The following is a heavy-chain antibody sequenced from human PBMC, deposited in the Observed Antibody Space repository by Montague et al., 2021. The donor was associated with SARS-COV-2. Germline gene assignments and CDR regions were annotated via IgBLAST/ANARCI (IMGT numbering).Heavy chain of an antibody. J-gene: IGHJ4*01. CDR2: ISYSKTT. CDR1: VSWNSGAD. CDR3: ARQQGLSGSGVVRLMELDI. D-gene: IGHD3-3*01. Sequence: SETLSLTCTSLVSWNSGADRKSTRLNSSHTLDSYGDISYSKTTSSNPSPKSRVTLLVDTAVNQFSLKMRSVTAADTAIYYCARQQGLSGSGVVRLMELDIWGHGARVTVSS. V-gene: IGHV4-59*08.